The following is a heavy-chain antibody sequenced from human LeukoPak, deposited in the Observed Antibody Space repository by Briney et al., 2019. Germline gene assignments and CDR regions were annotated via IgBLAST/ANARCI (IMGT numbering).Heavy chain of an antibody. D-gene: IGHD6-19*01. CDR2: IYSGGST. J-gene: IGHJ4*02. CDR1: GFTVSSNY. V-gene: IGHV3-66*01. CDR3: AREVYIALAGTNFDY. Sequence: PGGSLRLSCAASGFTVSSNYMSWVRQAPGKGLEWVSVIYSGGSTYYADSVKGRFTISRDNSMNTLYLQMNSPRAEDTAVYYCAREVYIALAGTNFDYWGQGTLVTVSS.